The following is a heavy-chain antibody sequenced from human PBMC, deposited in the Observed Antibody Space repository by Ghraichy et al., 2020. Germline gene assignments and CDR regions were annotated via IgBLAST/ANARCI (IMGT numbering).Heavy chain of an antibody. CDR2: ISSSSSTI. V-gene: IGHV3-48*01. CDR3: ARDSPLVIFGVVEGDAFDI. Sequence: GGSLRLSCAASGFTFSSYSMNWVRQAPGKGLEWVSYISSSSSTIYYADSVKGRFTISRDNAKNSLYLQMNSLRAEDTAVYYCARDSPLVIFGVVEGDAFDIWGQGTMVTVSS. CDR1: GFTFSSYS. D-gene: IGHD3-3*01. J-gene: IGHJ3*02.